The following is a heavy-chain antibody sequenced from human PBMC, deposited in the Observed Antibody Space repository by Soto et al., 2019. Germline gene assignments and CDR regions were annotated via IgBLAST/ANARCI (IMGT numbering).Heavy chain of an antibody. CDR2: INTYNGMT. V-gene: IGHV1-18*01. J-gene: IGHJ4*02. CDR1: GYTFITYN. D-gene: IGHD5-12*01. CDR3: AKSPRGEMATD. Sequence: QVQLVQSGGEVKKPGASVTVSCKASGYTFITYNITWVRQAPGQGLEWMAWINTYNGMTDYAQKFQGRVTMTRDTSTSTAYMELRNLGSDDTAVYFCAKSPRGEMATDWGQGTLVTVSS.